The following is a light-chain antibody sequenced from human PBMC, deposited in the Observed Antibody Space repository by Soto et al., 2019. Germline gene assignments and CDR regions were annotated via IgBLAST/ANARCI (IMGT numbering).Light chain of an antibody. Sequence: QSALTQPPSASGSPGQSVTISCTGTSSDVGDYKYVSWYQQHPGKAPKLMIYEVDKRPSGVPDRFSGSKSGNTASLAVSGLQAEDEADYYCSSYTSSSTLGVVFGGGTKLTVL. CDR2: EVD. CDR3: SSYTSSSTLGVV. V-gene: IGLV2-8*01. CDR1: SSDVGDYKY. J-gene: IGLJ2*01.